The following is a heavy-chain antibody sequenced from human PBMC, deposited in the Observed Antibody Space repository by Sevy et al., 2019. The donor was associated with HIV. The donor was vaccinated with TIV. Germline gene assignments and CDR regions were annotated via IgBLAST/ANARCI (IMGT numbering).Heavy chain of an antibody. CDR3: AKGNYETGTQYFDY. CDR2: ITGGGGST. Sequence: GGSLRLSCAASGFTFNNYGMFWVRQAPEEGLEWVSGITGGGGSTYYAASVKGRFTVSRDSSRNTLYLQMNSLRVEDTAVYYCAKGNYETGTQYFDYWGHGILVTVSS. CDR1: GFTFNNYG. D-gene: IGHD3-22*01. V-gene: IGHV3-23*01. J-gene: IGHJ4*01.